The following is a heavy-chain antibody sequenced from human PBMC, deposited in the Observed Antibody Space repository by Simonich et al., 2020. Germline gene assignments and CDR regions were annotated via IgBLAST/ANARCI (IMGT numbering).Heavy chain of an antibody. V-gene: IGHV3-23*01. CDR1: GFTFSSYA. J-gene: IGHJ4*02. CDR2: ISGSGGST. Sequence: EVQLLESGGGLVQPGGSLRLSCAASGFTFSSYAMSWVRQAPGKGLEGVAAISGSGGSTYYADSVKGRFTISRDNSKNTLYLQMNSLRAEDTAVYYCAKRSGVSITGTFDYWGQGTLVTVSS. D-gene: IGHD1-7*01. CDR3: AKRSGVSITGTFDY.